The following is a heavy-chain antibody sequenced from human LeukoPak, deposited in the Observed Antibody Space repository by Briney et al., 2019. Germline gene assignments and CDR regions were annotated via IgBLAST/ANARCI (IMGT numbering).Heavy chain of an antibody. V-gene: IGHV4-61*08. J-gene: IGHJ3*02. Sequence: SETLSLTCTVSGGSISSGDYYWSWIRQPPGKGLEWIGYIYYSGSTNYNPSLKSRVTISVDTSKNQFSLKLSSVTAADTAVYYCARAGYYYDSSGYCCDAFDIWGQGTMVTVSS. D-gene: IGHD3-22*01. CDR3: ARAGYYYDSSGYCCDAFDI. CDR2: IYYSGST. CDR1: GGSISSGDYY.